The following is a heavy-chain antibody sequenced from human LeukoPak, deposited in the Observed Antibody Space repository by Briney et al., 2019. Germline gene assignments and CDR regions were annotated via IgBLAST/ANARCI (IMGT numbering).Heavy chain of an antibody. CDR2: IYYSGDT. J-gene: IGHJ3*02. CDR3: ARLWGPFGGNSETDAFDI. V-gene: IGHV4-59*08. D-gene: IGHD4-23*01. Sequence: SETLSLTCNVSGGSISSYYCSWIRQPPGKGLEWLGYIYYSGDTNYNPSLKSRVTISVDTSKNQFSLKLSSVTAADTAVYYCARLWGPFGGNSETDAFDIWGQGTMVTVSS. CDR1: GGSISSYY.